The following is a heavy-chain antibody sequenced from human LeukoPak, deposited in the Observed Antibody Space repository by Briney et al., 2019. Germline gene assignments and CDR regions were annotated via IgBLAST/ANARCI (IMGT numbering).Heavy chain of an antibody. J-gene: IGHJ6*02. D-gene: IGHD2/OR15-2a*01. CDR2: IYYSGST. CDR1: GGSISSYY. Sequence: SETLSLTCTVSGGSISSYYWSWIRQPPGKGLEWIGYIYYSGSTNYNPSLKSRVTISVDTSKNQFSLKLSSVTAADTAVYYCASSRSLSPPGYYYYYGMDVWGQGTTVTVSS. CDR3: ASSRSLSPPGYYYYYGMDV. V-gene: IGHV4-59*01.